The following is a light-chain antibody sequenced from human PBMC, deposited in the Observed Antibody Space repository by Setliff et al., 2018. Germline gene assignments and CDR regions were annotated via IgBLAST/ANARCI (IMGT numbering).Light chain of an antibody. CDR1: SSDVGGYNY. CDR2: EVS. Sequence: QSALTQPPSASGSPGKSVTISCTGTSSDVGGYNYVSWYQQHPGKAPKLMIYEVSKWPSGVPDRFSGSTSGNTASLTVSGLQAEDEADYYCSSYAGSNNYVFGTGTKVTVL. V-gene: IGLV2-8*01. J-gene: IGLJ1*01. CDR3: SSYAGSNNYV.